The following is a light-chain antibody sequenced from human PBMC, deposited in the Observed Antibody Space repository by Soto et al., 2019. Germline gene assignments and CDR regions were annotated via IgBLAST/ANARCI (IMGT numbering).Light chain of an antibody. CDR2: DAS. J-gene: IGKJ1*01. CDR1: QRISKW. V-gene: IGKV1-5*01. CDR3: QQYVHWPPGT. Sequence: DIQMTQSPSTVSASVGDRVTITCRASQRISKWLAWFQQKPGKAPKLLIYDASTLESGVPSRFSGRGSETEFTLTISGLQPDDFATYICQQYVHWPPGTFGQGTKVDIK.